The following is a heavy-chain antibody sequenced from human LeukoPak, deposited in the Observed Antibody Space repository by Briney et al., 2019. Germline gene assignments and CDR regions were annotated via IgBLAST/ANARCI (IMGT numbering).Heavy chain of an antibody. J-gene: IGHJ4*02. Sequence: GGSLRLSCAASGFTFSSYAMSWVRQAPGKGLEWVSYISSSSSTIYYADSVKGRFTISRDNAKNSLYLQMNSLRAEDTAVYYCARDQRGGSYGYWGQGTLVTVSS. V-gene: IGHV3-48*01. D-gene: IGHD1-26*01. CDR2: ISSSSSTI. CDR3: ARDQRGGSYGY. CDR1: GFTFSSYA.